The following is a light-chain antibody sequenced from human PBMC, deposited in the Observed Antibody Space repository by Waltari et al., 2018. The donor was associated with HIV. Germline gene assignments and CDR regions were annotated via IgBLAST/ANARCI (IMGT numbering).Light chain of an antibody. CDR1: QSINNT. V-gene: IGKV3-15*01. Sequence: EIVMTQSPVTLSVSPGERGTLSCRASQSINNTLAWYQHKPGQAPRLLIYGASTRATGIPARFSGSGSGTDFSLNISTLQSEDFAVYYCQQYGSSPYTFGQGTKLEIK. J-gene: IGKJ2*01. CDR3: QQYGSSPYT. CDR2: GAS.